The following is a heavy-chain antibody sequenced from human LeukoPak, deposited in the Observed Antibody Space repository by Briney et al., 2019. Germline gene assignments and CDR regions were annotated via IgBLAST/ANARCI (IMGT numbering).Heavy chain of an antibody. CDR1: GFIFSDHY. CDR2: IRNKANGYTT. J-gene: IGHJ4*02. Sequence: GGSLRLSCAASGFIFSDHYMAWVRQAPGKGLEWVGRIRNKANGYTTEYAASVNGRFTISRDDSTNSLYLQMNSLKAEDTAVYFCARTYSSSWDSTYFDYWGQGTLVTVSS. V-gene: IGHV3-72*01. D-gene: IGHD6-13*01. CDR3: ARTYSSSWDSTYFDY.